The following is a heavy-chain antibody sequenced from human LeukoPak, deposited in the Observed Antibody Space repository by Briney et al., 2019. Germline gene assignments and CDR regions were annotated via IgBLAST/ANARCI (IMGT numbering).Heavy chain of an antibody. V-gene: IGHV1-3*01. Sequence: ASVNVSCKASGYTFTSYAMHWVRQAPGQRLEWMGWINAGNGNTKYSQKFQGRVTITRDTSASTAYMELSSLRSEDTAVYYCARKVPSGYYFLWGQGTLVTVSS. D-gene: IGHD3-3*01. CDR1: GYTFTSYA. J-gene: IGHJ4*02. CDR3: ARKVPSGYYFL. CDR2: INAGNGNT.